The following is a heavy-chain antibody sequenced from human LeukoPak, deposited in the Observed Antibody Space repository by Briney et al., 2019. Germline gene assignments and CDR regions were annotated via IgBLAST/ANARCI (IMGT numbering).Heavy chain of an antibody. CDR1: GGSISSYY. D-gene: IGHD2-21*02. CDR2: IYYSGST. CDR3: ARESRYDGYGHAWYFDL. J-gene: IGHJ2*01. V-gene: IGHV4-59*01. Sequence: SETLSLTCTVSGGSISSYYWSWIRQPPGKGLEWIGYIYYSGSTNYNPSLKSRVTISVDTSKNQFPLKLSSVTAADTAVYYCARESRYDGYGHAWYFDLWGRGTLVTVSS.